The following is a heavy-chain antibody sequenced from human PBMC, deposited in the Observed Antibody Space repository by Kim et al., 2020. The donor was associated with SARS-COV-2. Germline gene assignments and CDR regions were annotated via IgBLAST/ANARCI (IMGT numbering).Heavy chain of an antibody. CDR3: ARDHAGGHAIDY. CDR2: ISSSSSTI. V-gene: IGHV3-48*04. D-gene: IGHD2-15*01. J-gene: IGHJ4*02. Sequence: GGSLRLSCVVSGFTFNTYTMTWVRQAPGKGLEWVSYISSSSSTIYYADSVKGRFTISRDNAKNSLYLHMNSLRAEDTAVYYCARDHAGGHAIDYWGQGT. CDR1: GFTFNTYT.